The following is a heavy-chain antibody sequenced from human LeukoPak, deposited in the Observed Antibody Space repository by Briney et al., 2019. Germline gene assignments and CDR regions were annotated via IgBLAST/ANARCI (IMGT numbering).Heavy chain of an antibody. CDR3: ARAGVTMVRGALIGY. Sequence: GGSLRLSCAASGFTVSSNYMSWVRQAPGKGLEWVSVIYSGGSTYYADSVKGRFTISRDNSKNSLYLQMNSLRAEDTAVYYCARAGVTMVRGALIGYWGQGTLVTVSS. CDR1: GFTVSSNY. V-gene: IGHV3-66*01. D-gene: IGHD3-10*01. J-gene: IGHJ4*02. CDR2: IYSGGST.